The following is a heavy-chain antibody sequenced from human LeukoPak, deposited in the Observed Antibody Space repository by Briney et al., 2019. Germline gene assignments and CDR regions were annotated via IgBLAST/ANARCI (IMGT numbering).Heavy chain of an antibody. Sequence: GGSLRLSCAASGFTFSSYWMSWVRQAPGKGLEWVANIKQDGSEKYYVDSVKGRFTISRDNAKNSLYLQMNSLRAEDTAVYYCARGGYYDSSGYSNYCGQGTLVTVSS. CDR2: IKQDGSEK. D-gene: IGHD3-22*01. CDR3: ARGGYYDSSGYSNY. CDR1: GFTFSSYW. V-gene: IGHV3-7*03. J-gene: IGHJ4*02.